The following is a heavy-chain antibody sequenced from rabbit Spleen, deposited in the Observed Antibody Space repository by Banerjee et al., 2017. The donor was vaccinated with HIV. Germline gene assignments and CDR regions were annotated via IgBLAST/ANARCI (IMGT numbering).Heavy chain of an antibody. V-gene: IGHV1S45*01. CDR1: GFSFSSNW. CDR3: ARDTSSSFSSYGMDR. D-gene: IGHD1-1*01. J-gene: IGHJ6*01. Sequence: LEESGGGLVKPGGTLTLTCTVSGFSFSSNWICWVRQAPGKGLEWIACIDTNDGDTDYANWPKGRFTISKTSSTTVTLQMTSLTAADTATYFCARDTSSSFSSYGMDRWGPGTLVTVS. CDR2: IDTNDGDT.